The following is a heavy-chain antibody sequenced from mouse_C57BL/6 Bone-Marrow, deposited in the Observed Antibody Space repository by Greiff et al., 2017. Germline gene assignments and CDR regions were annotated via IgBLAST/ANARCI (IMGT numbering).Heavy chain of an antibody. Sequence: QVQLQQPGPELVMPGASVKLSCKASGYSFTSYCLHWVKQRPGKGLEWIGELDPTASYTTYNQKFKGKATLTVDKSSSTAYMQLKRLTSEDSAVYYCAEANCEGMAYWGQGTSVTVAA. CDR1: GYSFTSYC. CDR3: AEANCEGMAY. J-gene: IGHJ4*01. D-gene: IGHD4-1*02. CDR2: LDPTASYT. V-gene: IGHV1-69*01.